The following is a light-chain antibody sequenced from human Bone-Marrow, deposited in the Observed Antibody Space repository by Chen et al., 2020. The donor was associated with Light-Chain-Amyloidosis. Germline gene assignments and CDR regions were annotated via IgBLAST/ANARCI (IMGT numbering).Light chain of an antibody. CDR1: DLPTKY. CDR2: RDT. J-gene: IGLJ2*01. CDR3: QSADSSGTYEVI. V-gene: IGLV3-25*03. Sequence: SYELTQPPSVSVSPGQTARITCSGDDLPTKYAYWYQQNPGQAPVLVIHRDTERPSGISERFAGYSSGTTATWTISGVQAEDEADYHCQSADSSGTYEVIFGGGTKLTVL.